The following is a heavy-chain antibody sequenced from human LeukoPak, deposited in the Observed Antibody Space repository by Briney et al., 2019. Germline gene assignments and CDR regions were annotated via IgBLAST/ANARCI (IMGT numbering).Heavy chain of an antibody. CDR1: GGSFSGYY. CDR3: ANEVRYYYDSSGYTDYYYYMDV. CDR2: INHSGST. D-gene: IGHD3-22*01. Sequence: SETLSLTCAVYGGSFSGYYWSWIRQPPGKGLEWIGEINHSGSTNYNPSLKSRVTISVDKSKNQFSLKLSSVTAADTAVYYCANEVRYYYDSSGYTDYYYYMDVWGKGTTVTVSS. V-gene: IGHV4-34*01. J-gene: IGHJ6*03.